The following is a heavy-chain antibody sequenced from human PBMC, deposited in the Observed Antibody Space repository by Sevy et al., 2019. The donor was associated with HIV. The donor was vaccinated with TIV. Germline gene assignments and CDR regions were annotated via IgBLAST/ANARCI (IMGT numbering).Heavy chain of an antibody. Sequence: ASVKVSCRTSGYTFTTYDINWVRQATGQGLEWMGWMNRSRGNTGSAQKFQGRLTMTRDTSTSTAYMELSSLEYQDTAVYYCARRRGFGELLGLGYWGQGTLVTVSS. D-gene: IGHD3-10*01. CDR1: GYTFTTYD. CDR2: MNRSRGNT. J-gene: IGHJ4*02. V-gene: IGHV1-8*01. CDR3: ARRRGFGELLGLGY.